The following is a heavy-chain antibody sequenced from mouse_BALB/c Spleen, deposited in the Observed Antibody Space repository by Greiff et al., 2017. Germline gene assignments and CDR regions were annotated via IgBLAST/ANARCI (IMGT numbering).Heavy chain of an antibody. Sequence: EVHLVESGPGLVKPSQSLSLTCSVTGYSITSGYYWNWIRQFPGNKLEWMGYISYDGSNNYNPSLKNRISITRDTSKNQFFLKLNAVTTEDTATYYCAIYYWYGFAYWGQGTLVTVSA. CDR1: GYSITSGYY. J-gene: IGHJ3*01. CDR3: AIYYWYGFAY. D-gene: IGHD2-14*01. V-gene: IGHV3-6*02. CDR2: ISYDGSN.